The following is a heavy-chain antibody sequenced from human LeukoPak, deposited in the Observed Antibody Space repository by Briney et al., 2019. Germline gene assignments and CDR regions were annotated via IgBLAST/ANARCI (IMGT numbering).Heavy chain of an antibody. CDR2: IKQDGSVK. Sequence: GGSLRLSCAASGFTFSSYWMSWVRQAPGKGLDWVANIKQDGSVKYYVDSVKGRFTISRDNAKNSLYLQMNSLRVEDTALYYCVKGTEKFYDSRADYWGQGTPVTVSS. CDR1: GFTFSSYW. CDR3: VKGTEKFYDSRADY. V-gene: IGHV3-7*03. J-gene: IGHJ4*02. D-gene: IGHD3-22*01.